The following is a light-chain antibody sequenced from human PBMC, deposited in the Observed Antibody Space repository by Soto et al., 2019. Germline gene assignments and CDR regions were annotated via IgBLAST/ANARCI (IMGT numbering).Light chain of an antibody. CDR2: EVS. CDR1: SSDVGAYNY. CDR3: SSYAGSDVFV. V-gene: IGLV2-8*01. Sequence: QSVLTQPPPASGSPGQSVAISCTGTSSDVGAYNYVAWYQQHPGKVPKLMIYEVSKRPSGVPDRFSGSKSGNTASLTVSGLQADDEADYYCSSYAGSDVFVFGTGTKVTVL. J-gene: IGLJ1*01.